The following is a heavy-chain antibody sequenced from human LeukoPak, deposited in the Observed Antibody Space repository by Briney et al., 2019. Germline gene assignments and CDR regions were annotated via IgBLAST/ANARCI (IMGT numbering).Heavy chain of an antibody. V-gene: IGHV3-23*01. J-gene: IGHJ4*02. D-gene: IGHD3-10*01. Sequence: GGSLRLSCAASGFTFSSYAMSWVRQAPGKGLEWVSAISGSGGSTYYADSVKGRFTTSRDNSKNTLYLQMNSLRAEDTAVYYCARYPTYGSGSYPSHWGQGTLVTVSS. CDR3: ARYPTYGSGSYPSH. CDR1: GFTFSSYA. CDR2: ISGSGGST.